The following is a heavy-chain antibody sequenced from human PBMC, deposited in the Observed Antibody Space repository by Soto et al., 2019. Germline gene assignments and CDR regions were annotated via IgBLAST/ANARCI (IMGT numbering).Heavy chain of an antibody. Sequence: SETLSLTCTVSGGSISSSSYYWGWIRQPPGKGLEWIGSVYYSGSTYYNPSLKSRVTISVDTSKNQFSLKLSSVTAADTAMYYCARLVNCSGGSCYSYYSPGYYYMDVWGKGTTVTVSS. CDR2: VYYSGST. V-gene: IGHV4-39*01. D-gene: IGHD2-15*01. J-gene: IGHJ6*03. CDR3: ARLVNCSGGSCYSYYSPGYYYMDV. CDR1: GGSISSSSYY.